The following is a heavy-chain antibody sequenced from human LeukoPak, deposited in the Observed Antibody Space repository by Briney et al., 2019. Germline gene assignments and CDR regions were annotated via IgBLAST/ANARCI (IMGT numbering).Heavy chain of an antibody. CDR2: ISSSSSYI. D-gene: IGHD1-26*01. CDR1: GFTFSSYS. Sequence: PGGSLRLSCAASGFTFSSYSMNWVRQAPGKGLEWVSSISSSSSYIYYADSVKGRFTISRDNAKNSLYLQMNSLRAEDTAVYYCARRPRNSGSDDGPPGLDYWGQGTLVTVSS. CDR3: ARRPRNSGSDDGPPGLDY. V-gene: IGHV3-21*01. J-gene: IGHJ4*02.